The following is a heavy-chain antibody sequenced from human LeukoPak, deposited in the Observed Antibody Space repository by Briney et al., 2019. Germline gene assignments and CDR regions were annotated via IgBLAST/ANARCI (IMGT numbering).Heavy chain of an antibody. Sequence: PSETLSLTCAVYGGSFSGYYWSWIRQPPGKGLEWIGEINHSGSTNYNPSLKSRVTISVDTSKNQFSLKLSSVTAADTAVYYCARNYYDSSGYFSGDYWGQGTLVTVSS. V-gene: IGHV4-34*01. CDR3: ARNYYDSSGYFSGDY. CDR1: GGSFSGYY. J-gene: IGHJ4*02. CDR2: INHSGST. D-gene: IGHD3-22*01.